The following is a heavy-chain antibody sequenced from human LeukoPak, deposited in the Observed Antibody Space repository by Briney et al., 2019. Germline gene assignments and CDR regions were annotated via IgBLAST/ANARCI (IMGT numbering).Heavy chain of an antibody. D-gene: IGHD2-15*01. Sequence: PSETLSLTCTVSGGSISSYYWSWIRQPPGKGLEWIGYIYYSGSTNYNPSLKSRVTISVDTSKNQFSLKPSSVTAADTAVYYCASRGRRGYCSGGSCYQTWGQGTLVTVSS. V-gene: IGHV4-59*08. CDR3: ASRGRRGYCSGGSCYQT. CDR1: GGSISSYY. CDR2: IYYSGST. J-gene: IGHJ5*02.